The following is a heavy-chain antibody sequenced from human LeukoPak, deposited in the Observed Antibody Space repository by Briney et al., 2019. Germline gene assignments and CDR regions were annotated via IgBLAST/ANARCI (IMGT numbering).Heavy chain of an antibody. CDR1: GFTFSDYQ. V-gene: IGHV3-11*01. J-gene: IGHJ4*02. CDR3: ARTWGSGSYYDY. CDR2: ISSSSTSI. D-gene: IGHD3-10*01. Sequence: PGGSLRLSCAASGFTFSDYQMTWIRQAPGKGLEWVSHISSSSTSIYYEDSVKGRFTISRDNAKKSLHLQMNSLRAEDTAVYYCARTWGSGSYYDYWGQGTLVTVSS.